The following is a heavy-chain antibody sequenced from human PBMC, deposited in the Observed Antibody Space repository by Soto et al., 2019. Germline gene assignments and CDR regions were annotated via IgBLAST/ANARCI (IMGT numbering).Heavy chain of an antibody. V-gene: IGHV3-23*01. CDR2: ISGSGGTT. J-gene: IGHJ3*02. Sequence: GGSLRLSCAASGFTFSTYAMNWVRQAPGKGLEWVSAISGSGGTTYYADSVQGRFTISRDNSINTLYLQMNSLRPEDTAVYYCAHPRGYGVLDAYDIWGQGAMVTVSS. D-gene: IGHD4-17*01. CDR3: AHPRGYGVLDAYDI. CDR1: GFTFSTYA.